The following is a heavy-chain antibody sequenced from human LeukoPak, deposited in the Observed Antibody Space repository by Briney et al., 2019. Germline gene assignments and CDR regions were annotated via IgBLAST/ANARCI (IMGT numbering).Heavy chain of an antibody. J-gene: IGHJ4*02. V-gene: IGHV4-59*01. Sequence: SETLSLTCTVSGGSISGDYWSWIRQPPGKGLEWIGYIYSSGTTKYNPSLKSRVIISVDTSKNQFSLKLSSVTAADTVIYYCARVISHGYSDSWGQGTLVTVSS. CDR2: IYSSGTT. CDR1: GGSISGDY. D-gene: IGHD3-16*02. CDR3: ARVISHGYSDS.